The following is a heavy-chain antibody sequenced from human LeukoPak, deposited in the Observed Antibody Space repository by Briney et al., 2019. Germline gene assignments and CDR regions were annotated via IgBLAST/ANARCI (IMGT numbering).Heavy chain of an antibody. CDR2: IYYSGST. CDR3: ARHSEANYDFWSGSDWFDP. D-gene: IGHD3-3*01. V-gene: IGHV4-59*08. CDR1: GGSISSYY. Sequence: SETLSLTCTVSGGSISSYYWSWIRQPPGKGLEWIGYIYYSGSTNYNPSLKSRVTISVDTSKNQFSLKLSSVTAADTAVYYCARHSEANYDFWSGSDWFDPWGQGTLVTVSS. J-gene: IGHJ5*02.